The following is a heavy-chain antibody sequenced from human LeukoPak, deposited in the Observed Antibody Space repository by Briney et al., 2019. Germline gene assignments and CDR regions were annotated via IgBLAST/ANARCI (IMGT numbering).Heavy chain of an antibody. J-gene: IGHJ4*02. CDR2: MNPNSGNT. V-gene: IGHV1-8*01. D-gene: IGHD2-15*01. Sequence: ASVKVSCKASGYTFTSYDINWVRQATGQGLEWMGWMNPNSGNTGYAQKFQGRVTMTRNTSISTAYMELSSLRSEDTAVYYCARLVDATQTVDYWGQGTLVTVSS. CDR3: ARLVDATQTVDY. CDR1: GYTFTSYD.